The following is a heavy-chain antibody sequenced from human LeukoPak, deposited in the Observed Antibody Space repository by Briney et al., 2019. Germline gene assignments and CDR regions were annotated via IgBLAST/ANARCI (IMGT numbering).Heavy chain of an antibody. CDR3: ARAVSGRFDY. CDR1: GGSISSYY. CDR2: IYYSGST. D-gene: IGHD6-19*01. Sequence: PSETLSLTCTVSGGSISSYYWSWIRQPPGKGLEWIGYIYYSGSTSYNPSLKSRVTISVDTSKNQFSLKLSSVTAADTAIYYCARAVSGRFDYWGQGTLVTVSS. V-gene: IGHV4-59*08. J-gene: IGHJ4*02.